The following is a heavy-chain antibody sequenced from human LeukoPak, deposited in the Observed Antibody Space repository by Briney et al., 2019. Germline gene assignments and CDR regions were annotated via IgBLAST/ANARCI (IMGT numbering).Heavy chain of an antibody. V-gene: IGHV1-2*02. CDR3: ARGPHIAARPPHKFDY. Sequence: ASVKVSCKASGYTFTGYYMHWVRQAPGQGLEWMGWINPNSGGTNYAQKFQGRVTMTRDTSISTAYMEPSRLRSDDTAVYYCARGPHIAARPPHKFDYWGQGTLVTVSS. CDR1: GYTFTGYY. CDR2: INPNSGGT. D-gene: IGHD6-6*01. J-gene: IGHJ4*02.